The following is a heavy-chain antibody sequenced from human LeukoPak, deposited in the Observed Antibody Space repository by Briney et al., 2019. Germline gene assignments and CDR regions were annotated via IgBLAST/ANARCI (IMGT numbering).Heavy chain of an antibody. CDR1: GFTFSSYA. J-gene: IGHJ4*02. V-gene: IGHV3-30-3*01. D-gene: IGHD6-6*01. Sequence: PGGSLRLSCAASGFTFSSYAMHWVRQAPGKGLEWVAVISYDGSNKYYADSVKGRFTISRDNSKNTLYLQMNSLRAEDTAVYYCAGDRGRIAARPPNYWGQGTLVTVSS. CDR3: AGDRGRIAARPPNY. CDR2: ISYDGSNK.